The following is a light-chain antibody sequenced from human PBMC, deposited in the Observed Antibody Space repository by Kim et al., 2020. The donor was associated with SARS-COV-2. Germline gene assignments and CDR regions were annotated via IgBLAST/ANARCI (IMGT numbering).Light chain of an antibody. J-gene: IGKJ4*01. CDR3: QQYGSSPLT. Sequence: EIVLTQSPGTLSLSPGERATLSCRASQSVSSNYFAWYHQKPGQAPRLLIYGISSRATGIPDRFSGSGSGTDFTLTISRLEPEDFAVYFCQQYGSSPLTFGGGTKLEI. CDR2: GIS. CDR1: QSVSSNY. V-gene: IGKV3-20*01.